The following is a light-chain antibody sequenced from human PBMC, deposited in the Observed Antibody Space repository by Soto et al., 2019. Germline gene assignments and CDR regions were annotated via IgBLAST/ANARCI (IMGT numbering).Light chain of an antibody. CDR3: QQYDNLPRYT. CDR1: QDITNY. Sequence: DIQMTQSPSSLSASVGDRVTITCQASQDITNYLNWYQQKPGKAPKLLIYDASNLETGVPSRFSGSGSGTDLTFTISSLPAEDIATYYCQQYDNLPRYTFGQGTMLEIK. J-gene: IGKJ2*01. CDR2: DAS. V-gene: IGKV1-33*01.